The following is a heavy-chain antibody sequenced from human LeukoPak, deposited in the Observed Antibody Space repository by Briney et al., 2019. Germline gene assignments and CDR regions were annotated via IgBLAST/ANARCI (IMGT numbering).Heavy chain of an antibody. Sequence: PPGRSLRLSCAASGFTFSTYGMHWVRQAPGKGLEWVSYISSSGTTIYYADSVKGRFTISRDNAKNSLYLQMNSLRVEDTAVYYCARDRTDSSGWDYGMDVWGQGTTVTVSS. J-gene: IGHJ6*02. V-gene: IGHV3-48*04. CDR1: GFTFSTYG. D-gene: IGHD6-19*01. CDR2: ISSSGTTI. CDR3: ARDRTDSSGWDYGMDV.